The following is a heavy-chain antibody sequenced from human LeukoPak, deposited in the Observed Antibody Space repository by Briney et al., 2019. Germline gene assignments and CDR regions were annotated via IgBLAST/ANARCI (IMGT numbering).Heavy chain of an antibody. Sequence: ASVKVSCKASGYTFTGYYMHWVRQAPGQGLEWMGWINPNSGGTNYAQKFQGRVTMTRDTSISTAYMELSRLRSDDTAVYYCAGDEQYSGYDYFDYWGQGTLVTVSS. CDR3: AGDEQYSGYDYFDY. J-gene: IGHJ4*02. D-gene: IGHD5-12*01. V-gene: IGHV1-2*02. CDR2: INPNSGGT. CDR1: GYTFTGYY.